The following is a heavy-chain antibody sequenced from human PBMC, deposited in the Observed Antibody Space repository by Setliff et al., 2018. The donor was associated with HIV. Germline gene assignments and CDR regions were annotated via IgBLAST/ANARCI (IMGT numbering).Heavy chain of an antibody. CDR2: INPHTGVT. J-gene: IGHJ6*02. Sequence: GASVKVSCKTSGYIFIRYYIFWVRQAPGQGLEWMGNINPHTGVTKYAEKFQGRVTMTRDTSINTIYMELSRLRSDDTAVYYCARDLRDGFEEWFSTLDDGMDVWDQGTTVTVSS. D-gene: IGHD3-3*01. V-gene: IGHV1-2*02. CDR3: ARDLRDGFEEWFSTLDDGMDV. CDR1: GYIFIRYY.